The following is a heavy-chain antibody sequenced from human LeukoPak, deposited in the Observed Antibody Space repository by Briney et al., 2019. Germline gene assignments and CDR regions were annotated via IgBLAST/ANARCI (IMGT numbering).Heavy chain of an antibody. CDR2: ISSSSSYI. CDR1: GFTFSSYA. D-gene: IGHD6-13*01. CDR3: ASNPQQLADY. J-gene: IGHJ4*02. V-gene: IGHV3-21*01. Sequence: GGSLRLSCAASGFTFSSYAMNWVRQAPGKGLEWVSSISSSSSYIYYADSVKGRFTISRDNAKNSLYLQMNSLRAEDTAVYYCASNPQQLADYWGQGTLVTVSS.